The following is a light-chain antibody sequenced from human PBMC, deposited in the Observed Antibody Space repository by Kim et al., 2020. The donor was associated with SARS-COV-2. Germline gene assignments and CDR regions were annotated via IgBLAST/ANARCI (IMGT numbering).Light chain of an antibody. V-gene: IGLV1-36*01. CDR1: TSNIGSNA. CDR2: FDD. CDR3: AAWDGSLNGMV. J-gene: IGLJ3*02. Sequence: QAVTISCSGSTSNIGSNAVNWYQQVPGKSPKLLIYFDDLLPSGVSDRFSGSKSGTSASLAISGLQSEDEGDYYCAAWDGSLNGMVFGGGTQLTVL.